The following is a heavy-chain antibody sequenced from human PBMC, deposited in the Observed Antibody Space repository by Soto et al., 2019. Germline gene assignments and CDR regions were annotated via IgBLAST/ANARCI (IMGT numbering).Heavy chain of an antibody. CDR1: GFSLSTSGEG. J-gene: IGHJ4*02. CDR3: VHSKYTDFWSGYYSFYFDY. Sequence: QFTLKESGPTQVKPTQTLTLTCTFSGFSLSTSGEGVGWIRQPPGKALEWLALIYWNDDKPYSPSLKNRLTVTKDASKNQVVLTMTNMDPVDTATYYCVHSKYTDFWSGYYSFYFDYWGQGTLVTVSS. V-gene: IGHV2-5*01. D-gene: IGHD3-3*01. CDR2: IYWNDDK.